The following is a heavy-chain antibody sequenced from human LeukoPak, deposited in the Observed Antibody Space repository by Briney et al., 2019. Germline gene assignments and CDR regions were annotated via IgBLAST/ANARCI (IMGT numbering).Heavy chain of an antibody. V-gene: IGHV4-38-2*01. D-gene: IGHD5-18*01. J-gene: IGHJ4*02. CDR1: GYSISSGYY. CDR2: IYHSGST. Sequence: PSETLSLTCAVSGYSISSGYYWGWIRQPPAKGLEWIGSIYHSGSTYYNPSLKSRVTISVDTSKNQFSLKLSSVTAADTAVYYCARGGYSYAVPLLYWGQGTLVTVSS. CDR3: ARGGYSYAVPLLY.